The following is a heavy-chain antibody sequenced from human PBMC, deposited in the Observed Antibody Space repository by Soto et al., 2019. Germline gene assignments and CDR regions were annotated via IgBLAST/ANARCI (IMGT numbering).Heavy chain of an antibody. Sequence: GGSLRLSCAASGFTFRSFTMNWVRQAPGKGLEWVSTISSNSAYIYYTDALRGRFTISRDNAKNSLHLQMNSLRAEDTAVYYCTRDASRDSSALCWFDPWGPVTLVTVSS. CDR1: GFTFRSFT. CDR2: ISSNSAYI. D-gene: IGHD6-13*01. J-gene: IGHJ5*02. CDR3: TRDASRDSSALCWFDP. V-gene: IGHV3-21*01.